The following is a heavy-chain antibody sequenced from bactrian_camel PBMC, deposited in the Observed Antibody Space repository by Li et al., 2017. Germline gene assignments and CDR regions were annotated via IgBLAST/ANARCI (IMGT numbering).Heavy chain of an antibody. J-gene: IGHJ4*01. CDR2: IATGSGST. CDR1: GYTYR. D-gene: IGHD6*01. V-gene: IGHV3S1*01. Sequence: HVQLVESGGDSVQAGGSLRLSCVASGYTYRLGWFRQAPGKEHEGVATIATGSGSTYYADSVKGRFTISQDSEKNTVFLQMNSLKTEDTAVYYCATDRGGWYPPNYWGQGTQVTVS. CDR3: ATDRGGWYPPNY.